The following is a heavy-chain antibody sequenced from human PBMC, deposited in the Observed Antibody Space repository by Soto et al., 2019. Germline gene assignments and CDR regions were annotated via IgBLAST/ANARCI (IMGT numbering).Heavy chain of an antibody. CDR2: IYHSGST. CDR1: GGSISSGGYS. CDR3: ARVKRPPYYFDY. J-gene: IGHJ4*02. Sequence: LSLTCAVSGGSISSGGYSWSWIRQPPGKGLEWIGYIYHSGSTYYNPSLKSRVTISVDRSKNQFSLKLSSVTAADTAVYYCARVKRPPYYFDYWGQGTLVTVSS. V-gene: IGHV4-30-2*01. D-gene: IGHD6-6*01.